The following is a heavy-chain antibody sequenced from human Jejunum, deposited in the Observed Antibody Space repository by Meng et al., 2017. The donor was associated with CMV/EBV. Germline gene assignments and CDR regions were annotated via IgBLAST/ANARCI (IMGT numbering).Heavy chain of an antibody. CDR3: ARPAYIDRGGFDY. CDR2: ISPTTGNI. CDR1: GFVLAIYP. Sequence: CASSGFVLAIYPLFWVRRSPGKGLEWVSSISPTTGNIYYADSVKGRFTISRDTSENTLYLQMNSLRAADTAIYYCARPAYIDRGGFDYWGQGTLVTVSS. J-gene: IGHJ4*02. V-gene: IGHV3-23*01. D-gene: IGHD3-16*01.